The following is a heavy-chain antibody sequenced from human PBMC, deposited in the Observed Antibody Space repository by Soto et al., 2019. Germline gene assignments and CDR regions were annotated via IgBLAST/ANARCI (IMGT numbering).Heavy chain of an antibody. CDR2: IYHSGST. J-gene: IGHJ4*02. CDR3: ARDYMAVVD. V-gene: IGHV4-59*06. D-gene: IGHD2-15*01. Sequence: SETLALTCAVSGGSINTYYWSWVRQHPGKGLEWIGYIYHSGSTYYNPSLKSRATISLDTSKNQFSLKLSSVTAADTAVYYCARDYMAVVDWGQGTLVTVSS. CDR1: GGSINTYY.